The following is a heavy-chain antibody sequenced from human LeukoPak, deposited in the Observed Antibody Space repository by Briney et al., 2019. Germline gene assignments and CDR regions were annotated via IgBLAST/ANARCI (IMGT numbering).Heavy chain of an antibody. CDR2: IYTSGST. Sequence: SETLSLTCTVSGGSISSYYWSWIRQPAGKGLEWIGRIYTSGSTNYNPSLKSRVTMSVDTSENQFSLKLSSVTAADTAVYYCARDIYGGNSYYFDYWGQGTLVTVSS. J-gene: IGHJ4*02. CDR1: GGSISSYY. V-gene: IGHV4-4*07. CDR3: ARDIYGGNSYYFDY. D-gene: IGHD4-23*01.